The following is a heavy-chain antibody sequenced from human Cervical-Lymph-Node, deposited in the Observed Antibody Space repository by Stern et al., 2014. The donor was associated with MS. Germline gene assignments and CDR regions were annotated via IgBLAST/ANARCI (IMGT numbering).Heavy chain of an antibody. J-gene: IGHJ4*02. CDR2: ISYDGSDT. D-gene: IGHD3-10*01. CDR3: VKRGITEVRGVRLGDY. CDR1: GFTFSSYG. Sequence: QVQLVQSGGGVVQPGRSLRLTCTVSGFTFSSYGIHWVRQAPGKGLEWVSVISYDGSDTYYAESVKGRFTISRDNSKNTLYLEMRSLRHEDTAVYYCVKRGITEVRGVRLGDYWGPGTLVIVSS. V-gene: IGHV3-30*18.